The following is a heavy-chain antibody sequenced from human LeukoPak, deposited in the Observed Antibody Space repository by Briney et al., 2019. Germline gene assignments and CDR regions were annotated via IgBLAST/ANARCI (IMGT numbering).Heavy chain of an antibody. J-gene: IGHJ4*02. Sequence: GGSLRLSCGASGFTFSSYSMNWVRQAPGKGREWVSFISSSSSYIYYADSVKGRFTISRDNAKNSLYLQMNSLRAEDTAVYYCARGGEFDGYSYGLSIDHWGQGTLVTVYS. CDR1: GFTFSSYS. CDR3: ARGGEFDGYSYGLSIDH. D-gene: IGHD5-18*01. V-gene: IGHV3-21*01. CDR2: ISSSSSYI.